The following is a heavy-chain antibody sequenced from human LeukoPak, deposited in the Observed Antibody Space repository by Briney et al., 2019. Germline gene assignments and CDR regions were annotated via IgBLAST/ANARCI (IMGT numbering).Heavy chain of an antibody. CDR2: ISTSSSYI. D-gene: IGHD4-23*01. V-gene: IGHV3-21*01. J-gene: IGHJ6*03. Sequence: NTGGSLRLSCAASGFTFSTYSMNWVRQAPGKGLEWVSSISTSSSYIYYADSVKGRFTISRDNAKNTLYLQMNSLRAEDTAVYYCARDRGYGGIGYYHMDVWGKGTTVTISS. CDR1: GFTFSTYS. CDR3: ARDRGYGGIGYYHMDV.